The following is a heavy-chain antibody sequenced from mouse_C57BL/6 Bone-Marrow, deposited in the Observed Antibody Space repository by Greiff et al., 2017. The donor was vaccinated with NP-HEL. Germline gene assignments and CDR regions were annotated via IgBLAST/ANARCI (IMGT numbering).Heavy chain of an antibody. Sequence: EVNVVESGGGLVQPTGSLKLSCAASGFSFNTYAMNWVRQAPGKGLEWVARIRSQSNNYATYYADSVKDRFTISTDDSDSMLYLHMNNLKTEATAMYYCVSGGSPLGYFDVWGTGTTVTVSS. CDR2: IRSQSNNYAT. V-gene: IGHV10-1*01. CDR3: VSGGSPLGYFDV. D-gene: IGHD1-1*01. J-gene: IGHJ1*03. CDR1: GFSFNTYA.